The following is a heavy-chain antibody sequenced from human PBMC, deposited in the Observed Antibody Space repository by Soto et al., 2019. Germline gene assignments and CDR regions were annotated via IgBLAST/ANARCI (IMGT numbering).Heavy chain of an antibody. J-gene: IGHJ6*03. CDR3: ARFDWNSFGIYYMDV. Sequence: SETLSLTCTVSGGSISSYYGSWIRQPPGKGLEWIGYIYYSGSTNYNPSLKSRVTISVDTSKNQFSLKLSSVTAADTAVYYCARFDWNSFGIYYMDVWGKGTTVTVSS. CDR1: GGSISSYY. V-gene: IGHV4-59*01. D-gene: IGHD3-9*01. CDR2: IYYSGST.